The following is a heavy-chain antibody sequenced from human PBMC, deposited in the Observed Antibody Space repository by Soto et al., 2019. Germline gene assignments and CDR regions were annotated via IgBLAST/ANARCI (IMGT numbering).Heavy chain of an antibody. J-gene: IGHJ6*02. D-gene: IGHD3-10*01. Sequence: ASVKVSCKASGYTFTGYYMHWVRQAPGQGLEWMGWINPNSGGTNYAQKFQGWVTMTRDTSISTAYMELSRLRSDDTAVYYCAREFEDFTSGIHSNEYYYYGMDVWGQGTTVTVSS. CDR1: GYTFTGYY. CDR3: AREFEDFTSGIHSNEYYYYGMDV. V-gene: IGHV1-2*04. CDR2: INPNSGGT.